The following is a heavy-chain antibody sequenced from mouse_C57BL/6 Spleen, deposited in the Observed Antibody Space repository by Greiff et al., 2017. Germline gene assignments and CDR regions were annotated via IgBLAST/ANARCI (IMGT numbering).Heavy chain of an antibody. J-gene: IGHJ3*01. CDR2: IHPNSGST. CDR3: ASNYGSSFFAY. D-gene: IGHD1-1*01. CDR1: GYTFTSYW. Sequence: QVQLQQPGAGLVKPGASVKLSCKASGYTFTSYWMHWVKQRPGQGLEWIGMIHPNSGSTNYNEKFKSKATLTVDKSSSTAYMQLSSLTSEDSAVYYCASNYGSSFFAYWGQGTLVTVSA. V-gene: IGHV1-64*01.